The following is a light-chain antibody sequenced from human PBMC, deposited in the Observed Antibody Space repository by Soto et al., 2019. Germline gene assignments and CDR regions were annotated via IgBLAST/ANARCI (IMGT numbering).Light chain of an antibody. J-gene: IGKJ1*01. CDR1: QSVSSSY. Sequence: EIVLTQSPGTLSLSPWERATLSCRASQSVSSSYLAWYQQKPGQAPRLLIYGASSRATGIPDRFSGSGSGTDFTLTISRLEPEDFAVYYCQQYGRSLGTFGQGTKVDIK. CDR2: GAS. V-gene: IGKV3-20*01. CDR3: QQYGRSLGT.